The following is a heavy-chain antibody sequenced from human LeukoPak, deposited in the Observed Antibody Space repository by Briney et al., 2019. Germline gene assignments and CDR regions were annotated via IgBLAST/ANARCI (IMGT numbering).Heavy chain of an antibody. J-gene: IGHJ5*02. Sequence: GGSLRLSCAASGFTFTNYALSWDRQAPGKGLEWVSGISASGGSTYYADSVKGRFTISRDNSKNTLFLQMNSLRAEDTAVYHCAKSDSSSWYEFYPWGQGTLVTVSS. CDR2: ISASGGST. CDR1: GFTFTNYA. V-gene: IGHV3-23*01. D-gene: IGHD6-13*01. CDR3: AKSDSSSWYEFYP.